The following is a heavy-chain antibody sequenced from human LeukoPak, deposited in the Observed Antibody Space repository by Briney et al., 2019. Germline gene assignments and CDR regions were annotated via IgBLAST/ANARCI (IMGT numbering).Heavy chain of an antibody. J-gene: IGHJ2*01. V-gene: IGHV5-51*01. Sequence: GGSLKISCKGSGCSFTSYWIGWVRQMPGKGLEWMGIIYPGDSDTRYSPSFQGQVTISADKSISTAYLQWSSLKASDTAMYYCARAPSGIAAAGTNWYFDLWGRGTLVTVSS. CDR2: IYPGDSDT. D-gene: IGHD6-13*01. CDR3: ARAPSGIAAAGTNWYFDL. CDR1: GCSFTSYW.